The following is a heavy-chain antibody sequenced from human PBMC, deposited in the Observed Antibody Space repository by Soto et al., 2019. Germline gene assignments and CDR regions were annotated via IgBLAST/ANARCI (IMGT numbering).Heavy chain of an antibody. D-gene: IGHD3-3*01. CDR2: MNPNSGNT. CDR1: GYTFTSYD. Sequence: GASVKVSCKASGYTFTSYDINWVRQATGQGLEWMGWMNPNSGNTGYAQKFQGRVTMTRNTSISTAYMELSSLRSEDTAVYYCARGRYDFWSGSDAFDIWGQGTMVTVSS. J-gene: IGHJ3*02. CDR3: ARGRYDFWSGSDAFDI. V-gene: IGHV1-8*01.